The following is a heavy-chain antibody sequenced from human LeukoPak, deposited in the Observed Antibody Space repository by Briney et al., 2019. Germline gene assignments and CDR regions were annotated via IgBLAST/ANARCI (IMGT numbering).Heavy chain of an antibody. V-gene: IGHV4-39*07. Sequence: PSETLSLTCTVSGVSISRSSYYWGWIRQPPGKELELIGSIYYSGTTYYNPSLNSRVTISVDTSKNQFSLKLTSVTAADTAVYYCARFSQYSGSPYHDLDYWGQGTLVSVSS. CDR3: ARFSQYSGSPYHDLDY. CDR2: IYYSGTT. J-gene: IGHJ4*02. D-gene: IGHD2-15*01. CDR1: GVSISRSSYY.